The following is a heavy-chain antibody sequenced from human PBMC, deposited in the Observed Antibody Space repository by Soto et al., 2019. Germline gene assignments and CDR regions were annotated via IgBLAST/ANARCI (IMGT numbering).Heavy chain of an antibody. V-gene: IGHV1-69*13. D-gene: IGHD6-19*01. CDR3: ARGVGSGWYTPLYYYGMDV. J-gene: IGHJ6*02. CDR2: IIPIFGTA. Sequence: ASVKVSCKASGGTFSSYAISWVRQAPGQGLEWMGGIIPIFGTANYAQKFQGRVTITADESTSTAYMGLSSLRSEDTAVYYCARGVGSGWYTPLYYYGMDVWGQGTTVTVSS. CDR1: GGTFSSYA.